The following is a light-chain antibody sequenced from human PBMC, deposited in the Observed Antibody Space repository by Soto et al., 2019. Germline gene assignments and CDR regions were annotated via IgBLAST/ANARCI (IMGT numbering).Light chain of an antibody. V-gene: IGKV1-5*03. CDR3: QQYESYPMT. J-gene: IGKJ4*01. CDR2: KAS. CDR1: QSISSW. Sequence: DSQMTQYPSTLSASVGDRVTITCRASQSISSWLAWYQQKPGKAPKLLISKASTLQSGVPPRFSGSGSGTEFTLTINSLQTDDFATYYCQQYESYPMTFGGGTKVDIK.